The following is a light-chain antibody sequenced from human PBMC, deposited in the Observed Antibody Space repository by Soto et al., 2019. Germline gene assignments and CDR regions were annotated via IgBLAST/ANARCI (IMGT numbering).Light chain of an antibody. CDR2: DAS. V-gene: IGKV3-20*01. Sequence: EIVLTQSPGTLSLSPGERVTLSCRASQSVSNNYLAWYQQKVGQAPRLLIFDASNRATGIPDRISGSGSGTDFTLTISRLEPEDFAVYYCQHYGGSSKTFGQGTKVEIK. CDR1: QSVSNNY. J-gene: IGKJ1*01. CDR3: QHYGGSSKT.